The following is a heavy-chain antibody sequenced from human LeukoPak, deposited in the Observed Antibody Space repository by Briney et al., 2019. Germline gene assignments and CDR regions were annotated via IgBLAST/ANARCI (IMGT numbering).Heavy chain of an antibody. CDR3: AREPIRQQLASFDY. CDR2: IKQDGSEK. Sequence: PGGSLRLSCAASGFTFSSYWMSWVRQAPGKGLEWVANIKQDGSEKYYVDSVKGRFTISRDNAKNSLYLQMNSLRAEDTAVYYCAREPIRQQLASFDYWGQXTLVXVSS. D-gene: IGHD6-13*01. CDR1: GFTFSSYW. J-gene: IGHJ4*02. V-gene: IGHV3-7*01.